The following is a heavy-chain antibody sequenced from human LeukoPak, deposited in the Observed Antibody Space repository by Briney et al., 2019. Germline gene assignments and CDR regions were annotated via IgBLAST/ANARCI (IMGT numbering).Heavy chain of an antibody. Sequence: ASVKVSCKASGYTFTGYYMHWVRQAPGQGLEWRGWINTNTGNPTYAQGFTGRFVFSLDTSVSTTYLQISGLKAEDTAVYYCARRWSTVTTDCWGQGTMVTVSS. CDR1: GYTFTGYY. D-gene: IGHD4-17*01. CDR3: ARRWSTVTTDC. V-gene: IGHV7-4-1*02. CDR2: INTNTGNP. J-gene: IGHJ4*02.